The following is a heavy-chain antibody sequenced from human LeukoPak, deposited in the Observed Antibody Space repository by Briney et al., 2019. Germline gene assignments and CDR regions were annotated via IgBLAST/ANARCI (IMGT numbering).Heavy chain of an antibody. CDR3: AKFTTVNMYFHH. V-gene: IGHV3-23*01. D-gene: IGHD4-11*01. CDR1: GFSFSSYA. Sequence: PGGSLRLSCAGSGFSFSSYAMNWVRQARGKGLEWVSGISGSGGRTDYADSVKGRFTISRDNSKNTLYLQMNSLRAEDTAVYYCAKFTTVNMYFHHWGLGTLVTVSS. J-gene: IGHJ1*01. CDR2: ISGSGGRT.